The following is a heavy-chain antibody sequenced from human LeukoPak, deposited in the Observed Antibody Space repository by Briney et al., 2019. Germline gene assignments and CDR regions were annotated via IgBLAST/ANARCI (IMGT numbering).Heavy chain of an antibody. D-gene: IGHD3-10*01. CDR3: AKDHQWFGKLLSLSLDY. CDR2: ISYDGSNK. J-gene: IGHJ4*02. V-gene: IGHV3-30*18. Sequence: GGSLRLSCAASGFTFSSYGMHWVRQAPGKGLEWVAVISYDGSNKYYADSVKGRFTISRDNSKNTLYLQMNSLRAEDTAVYYCAKDHQWFGKLLSLSLDYWGQGTLVTVSS. CDR1: GFTFSSYG.